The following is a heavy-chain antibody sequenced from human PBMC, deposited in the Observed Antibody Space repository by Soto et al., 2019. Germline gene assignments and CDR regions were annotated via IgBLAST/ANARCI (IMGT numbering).Heavy chain of an antibody. J-gene: IGHJ4*02. V-gene: IGHV1-18*04. CDR1: GYTFTTYG. CDR2: ISPYNGDT. CDR3: ARTPRAQMIVLESATRFDY. Sequence: ASVKVSCKASGYTFTTYGFNWVRQAPGQGLEWMGWISPYNGDTNYAQNFQGRVTLTTDTSTSTAYMELRSLTSDDTAVYYCARTPRAQMIVLESATRFDYWGQGALVTVSS. D-gene: IGHD2-15*01.